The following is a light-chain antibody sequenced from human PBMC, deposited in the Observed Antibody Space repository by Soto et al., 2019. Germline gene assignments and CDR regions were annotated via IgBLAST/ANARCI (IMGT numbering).Light chain of an antibody. Sequence: SVSTLLTALTYLAAVTFRSSQSISSWLAWYQQKPGKAPKLLIYDASSLESGVQSRFSGSGSGTEFTLTISSLQPDDFATYYYQQYNSDYPMPFGQGTKVEIK. CDR2: DAS. CDR3: QQYNSDYPMP. CDR1: QSISSW. V-gene: IGKV1-5*01. J-gene: IGKJ1*01.